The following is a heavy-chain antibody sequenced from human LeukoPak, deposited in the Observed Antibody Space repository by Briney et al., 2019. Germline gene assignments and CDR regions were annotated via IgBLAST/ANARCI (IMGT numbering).Heavy chain of an antibody. V-gene: IGHV1-2*02. D-gene: IGHD3-22*01. CDR1: GYTFTGYY. CDR3: ARDRGSGYSVPFDP. J-gene: IGHJ5*02. CDR2: INPNSGGT. Sequence: ASVNVSCKASGYTFTGYYMHWVRQAPGQGLEWMGWINPNSGGTNYAQKFQGRVTMTRDTSISTAYMELSRLRSDDTAVYYCARDRGSGYSVPFDPWGQGTLVTVSS.